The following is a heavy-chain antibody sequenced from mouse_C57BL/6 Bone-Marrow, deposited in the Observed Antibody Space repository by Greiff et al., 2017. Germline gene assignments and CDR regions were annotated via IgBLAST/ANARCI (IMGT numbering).Heavy chain of an antibody. D-gene: IGHD1-1*01. CDR2: IHPNSGST. J-gene: IGHJ3*01. CDR1: GYTFTSYW. CDR3: ARLGDYGSREWLAY. V-gene: IGHV1-64*01. Sequence: QVQLQQPGAELVKPGASVKLSCKASGYTFTSYWMHWVKQRPGQGLEWIGMIHPNSGSTNYNEKFKSKATLTVDKSSSTAYMQLSSLTSEDSAVDYCARLGDYGSREWLAYWGQGTLVTVSA.